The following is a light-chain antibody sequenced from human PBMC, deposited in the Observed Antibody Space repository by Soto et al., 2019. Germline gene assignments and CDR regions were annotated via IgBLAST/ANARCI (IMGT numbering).Light chain of an antibody. V-gene: IGKV3-11*01. CDR1: QSVSSY. CDR2: DSS. Sequence: EIVLTQSPATLSLSPGERATLSCRASQSVSSYLAWYQQKPGQAPRLLNYDSSNRATGIPARFSGSGSGTDFALNISSLEPEDFGVYYCQQRSNWPLTFGGGTKVEIK. CDR3: QQRSNWPLT. J-gene: IGKJ4*01.